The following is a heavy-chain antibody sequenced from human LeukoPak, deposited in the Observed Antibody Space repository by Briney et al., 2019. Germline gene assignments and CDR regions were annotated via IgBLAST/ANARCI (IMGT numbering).Heavy chain of an antibody. CDR1: GYTFTSYY. Sequence: ASEKVSCKTSGYTFTSYYIHWLRQAPGQRFEWMGWSDPKSGATKYEHFQGRVTMTRDTSISTAYMELSRLTSDDTAVYYCASGGSGVTLRYYYYMDVWGKGTTVTVSS. D-gene: IGHD4-23*01. CDR3: ASGGSGVTLRYYYYMDV. CDR2: SDPKSGAT. J-gene: IGHJ6*03. V-gene: IGHV1-2*02.